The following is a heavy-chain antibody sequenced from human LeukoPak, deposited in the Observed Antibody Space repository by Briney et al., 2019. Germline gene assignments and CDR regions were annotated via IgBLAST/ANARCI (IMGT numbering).Heavy chain of an antibody. V-gene: IGHV3-9*01. CDR3: GKDIKAEVKTVKGNYYYGLDV. CDR1: GFTFDDYA. CDR2: LSWNRGSV. Sequence: GGSLRLSCAASGFTFDDYAMHWVRQAPGKGLEGVASLSWNRGSVAYAGSVKGRFAISRDNAKNSLYLQMNSLRAEDTALYYCGKDIKAEVKTVKGNYYYGLDVWGQGATVTVSS. D-gene: IGHD1-1*01. J-gene: IGHJ6*02.